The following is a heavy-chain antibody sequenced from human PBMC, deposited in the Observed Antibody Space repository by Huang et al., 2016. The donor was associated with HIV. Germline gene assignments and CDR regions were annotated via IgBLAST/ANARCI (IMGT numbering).Heavy chain of an antibody. J-gene: IGHJ4*02. V-gene: IGHV3-23*04. Sequence: VQLEQSGGGLVQPGESLRLSCLGSGYTFGSHAMIWVRQAPGKAPECLSYSSDKGRTKHYADSVKGRFTISRDNGKNFLYLQMNSLKVDDTATYYCARDGGYNFWTGYPTYSFDSWGQGVLVTVSS. CDR2: SSDKGRTK. D-gene: IGHD3-3*01. CDR1: GYTFGSHA. CDR3: ARDGGYNFWTGYPTYSFDS.